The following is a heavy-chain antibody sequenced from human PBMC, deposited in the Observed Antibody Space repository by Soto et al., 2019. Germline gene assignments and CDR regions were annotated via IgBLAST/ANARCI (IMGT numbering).Heavy chain of an antibody. V-gene: IGHV3-30*18. J-gene: IGHJ4*02. CDR1: GFTFSSYG. D-gene: IGHD6-19*01. Sequence: PGGSLRLSCAASGFTFSSYGMHWVRQSPGQGLEWVAVISYDGSNKYYADSVKGRFTISRDNSKNTLYLQMNSLRAEDTAVYYCAKDSPRYSSGWCAFDYWGQGTLVTVSS. CDR2: ISYDGSNK. CDR3: AKDSPRYSSGWCAFDY.